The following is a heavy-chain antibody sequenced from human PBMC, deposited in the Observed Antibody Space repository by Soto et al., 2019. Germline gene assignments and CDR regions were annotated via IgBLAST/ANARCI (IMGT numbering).Heavy chain of an antibody. CDR1: GGTFSSYT. V-gene: IGHV1-8*02. CDR2: MNPDCGHT. J-gene: IGHJ4*02. Sequence: ASVKVSCKASGGTFSSYTISWVRQAPGQGPEWMGWMNPDCGHTGYVRKFQGRVSMFADKSTGTAYMELRSLRSDDTAVYYCATSYGSGSSPFDYWGQGTLVTVSS. D-gene: IGHD3-10*01. CDR3: ATSYGSGSSPFDY.